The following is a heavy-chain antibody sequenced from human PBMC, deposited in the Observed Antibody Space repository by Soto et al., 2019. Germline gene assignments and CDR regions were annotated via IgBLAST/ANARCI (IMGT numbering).Heavy chain of an antibody. J-gene: IGHJ4*02. CDR3: ARELNTESSAYYSFAF. Sequence: GASVKVSCKTSGYIFTAYGLAWLRQAPGQRPEWMGWVSTNDDRTNYAQKFQGRVTMTTDRSTTTTSMELRSLRPDDTAVYYCARELNTESSAYYSFAFCGQGTLVTVSS. CDR1: GYIFTAYG. D-gene: IGHD3-22*01. V-gene: IGHV1-18*01. CDR2: VSTNDDRT.